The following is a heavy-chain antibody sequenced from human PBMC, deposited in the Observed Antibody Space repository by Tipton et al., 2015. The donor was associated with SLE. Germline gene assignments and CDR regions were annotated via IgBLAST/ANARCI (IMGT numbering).Heavy chain of an antibody. CDR3: ASATVSTYFDY. V-gene: IGHV4-59*10. CDR1: GGSFSGHY. J-gene: IGHJ4*02. Sequence: TLSLTCAVYGGSFSGHYWSWLRQSAGKGLEWIGRVHTSGTAYYNPSLKSRVTMSVDTSKNEFSLKLNSVTAADTAVYFCASATVSTYFDYWGQGTLVSVSS. D-gene: IGHD4-11*01. CDR2: VHTSGTA.